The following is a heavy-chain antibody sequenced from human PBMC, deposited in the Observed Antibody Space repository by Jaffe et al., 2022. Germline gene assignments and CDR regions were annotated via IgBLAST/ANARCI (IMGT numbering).Heavy chain of an antibody. CDR1: GYSFTSYW. J-gene: IGHJ4*02. CDR2: IYPGDSDT. V-gene: IGHV5-51*03. Sequence: EVQLVQSGAEVKKPGESLKISCKGSGYSFTSYWIGWVRQMPGKGLEWMGIIYPGDSDTRYSPSFQGQVTISADKSISTAYLQWSSLKASDTAMYYCVRAPWIQLWSYYFDYWGQGTLVTVSS. D-gene: IGHD5-18*01. CDR3: VRAPWIQLWSYYFDY.